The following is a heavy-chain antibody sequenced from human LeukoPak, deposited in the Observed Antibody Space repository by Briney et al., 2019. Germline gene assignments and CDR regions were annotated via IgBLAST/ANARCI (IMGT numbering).Heavy chain of an antibody. Sequence: SETLSLTCTVSGGSISSYYWSWIRQPPGKGLEWIGYIYYSGSTNYNPSLKSRVTISVDTSKNQFSLKLSSVTAADTAVYYCARVVLGYYYGSGSYYNWLDPWGQGTLVTVSS. CDR1: GGSISSYY. V-gene: IGHV4-59*01. CDR2: IYYSGST. J-gene: IGHJ5*02. D-gene: IGHD3-10*01. CDR3: ARVVLGYYYGSGSYYNWLDP.